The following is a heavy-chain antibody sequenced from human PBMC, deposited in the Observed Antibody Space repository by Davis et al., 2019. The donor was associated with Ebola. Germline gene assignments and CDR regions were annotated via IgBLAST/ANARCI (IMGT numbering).Heavy chain of an antibody. J-gene: IGHJ3*02. Sequence: ESPKTPRNSPGYSFPSYWIGRVRPVPGKGLEWVGIIYPGDSDTIYSPPFHGQVTISADKSISTAYLQWSSLKAPDTAMYSCARPRQWRVSEAFDIWGQGTMVTVSS. CDR2: IYPGDSDT. CDR1: GYSFPSYW. D-gene: IGHD6-19*01. CDR3: ARPRQWRVSEAFDI. V-gene: IGHV5-51*01.